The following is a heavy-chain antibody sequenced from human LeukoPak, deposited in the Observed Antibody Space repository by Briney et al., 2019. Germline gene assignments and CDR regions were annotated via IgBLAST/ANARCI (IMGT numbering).Heavy chain of an antibody. D-gene: IGHD1-26*01. CDR2: INPNSGAT. Sequence: ASVKVSCKASGGTFSSYAISWVRQAPGQGLEWMGWINPNSGATKYAEKFQGRVTLTRDTSVTTVYMDLSRLKTDDTALYYCARRRIVGSNWFDPWGQGTRVTVSA. V-gene: IGHV1-2*02. CDR3: ARRRIVGSNWFDP. J-gene: IGHJ5*02. CDR1: GGTFSSYA.